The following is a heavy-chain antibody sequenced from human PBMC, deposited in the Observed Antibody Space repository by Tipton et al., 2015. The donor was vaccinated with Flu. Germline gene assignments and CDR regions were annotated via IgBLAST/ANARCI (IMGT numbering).Heavy chain of an antibody. CDR2: VYHGGTT. Sequence: TLSLTCSVSGDSIGSDYYWGWIRQPPGKGPEWLGCVYHGGTTYYNPSLKSRVAISLDTFKNQFSLKLTSVTAADTAVYYCATTTYFYGSGSHDYWGQGTLVTVSS. V-gene: IGHV4-38-2*01. CDR3: ATTTYFYGSGSHDY. CDR1: GDSIGSDYY. D-gene: IGHD3-10*01. J-gene: IGHJ4*02.